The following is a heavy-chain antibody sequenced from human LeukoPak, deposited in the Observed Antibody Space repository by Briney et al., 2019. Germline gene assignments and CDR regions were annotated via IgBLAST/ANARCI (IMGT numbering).Heavy chain of an antibody. CDR2: ISSSGSTI. Sequence: PGGSLRLSCAASGFTFSDYYMSWIRQAPGKGLEWVSYISSSGSTIYYADSVKGRFTISRDNAKNSLYLQMNSLRAEDTAVYYCASMRYYDFWSGYYQPEDWYFDLWGRGTLVTVSS. V-gene: IGHV3-11*04. D-gene: IGHD3-3*01. CDR1: GFTFSDYY. CDR3: ASMRYYDFWSGYYQPEDWYFDL. J-gene: IGHJ2*01.